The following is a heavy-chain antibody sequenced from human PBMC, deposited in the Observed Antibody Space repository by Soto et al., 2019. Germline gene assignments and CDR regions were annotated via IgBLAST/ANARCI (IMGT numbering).Heavy chain of an antibody. D-gene: IGHD5-12*01. J-gene: IGHJ4*02. CDR3: ARMGRERGYSGYDAFNFDY. Sequence: PSETLSLTCTVSGGSISSGGYYWSWIRQHPGKGLEWIGYIYYSGSTYYNPSLKSRVTISVDTSKNQFSLKLSSVTAADTAVYYCARMGRERGYSGYDAFNFDYCGQGTLVTVSS. CDR1: GGSISSGGYY. V-gene: IGHV4-31*03. CDR2: IYYSGST.